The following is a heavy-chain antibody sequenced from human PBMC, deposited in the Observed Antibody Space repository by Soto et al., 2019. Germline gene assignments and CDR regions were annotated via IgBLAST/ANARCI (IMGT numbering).Heavy chain of an antibody. CDR2: IIPIFGTT. J-gene: IGHJ4*02. V-gene: IGHV1-69*05. D-gene: IGHD3-3*01. CDR3: ARDRVTIFGVVIIPGNPDY. Sequence: GASVKVSCKASGGTFSSYAISWVRQAPGQGLEWMGWIIPIFGTTNYAQKFQGRVTMTTDTSTSTAYMELRSLRSDDTAVYYCARDRVTIFGVVIIPGNPDYWGQGTLVTV. CDR1: GGTFSSYA.